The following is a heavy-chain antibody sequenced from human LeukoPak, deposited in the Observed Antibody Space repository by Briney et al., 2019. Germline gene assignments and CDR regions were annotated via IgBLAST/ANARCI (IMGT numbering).Heavy chain of an antibody. CDR3: ARSLTKVRGYDY. V-gene: IGHV3-30*02. J-gene: IGHJ4*02. CDR2: IQYDGSNE. D-gene: IGHD3-10*01. CDR1: GFTFSTYD. Sequence: GGSLRLSCAASGFTFSTYDMHWVRQAPGKGLEWVTFIQYDGSNEYQADSVKGRFTISRDNFKNTMYLLMNSLRIEDTAVYYCARSLTKVRGYDYWGQGTLVTVSS.